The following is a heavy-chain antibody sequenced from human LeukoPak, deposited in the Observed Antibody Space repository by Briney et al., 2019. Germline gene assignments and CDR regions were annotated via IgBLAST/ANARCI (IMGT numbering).Heavy chain of an antibody. V-gene: IGHV1-69*05. CDR3: ARAHYPIIRGDYWNNWFDP. D-gene: IGHD4-17*01. Sequence: SVKVSCKASGGTFSSYAISWVRQAPGQGLEWMGGIIPIFGTANYAQKFQGRVTITTDESTSTAYMELSSLRSEDTAVYYCARAHYPIIRGDYWNNWFDPWGQGTLVTVSS. J-gene: IGHJ5*02. CDR2: IIPIFGTA. CDR1: GGTFSSYA.